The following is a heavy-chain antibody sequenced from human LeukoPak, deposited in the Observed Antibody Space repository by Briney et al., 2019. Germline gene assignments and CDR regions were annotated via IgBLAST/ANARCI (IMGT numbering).Heavy chain of an antibody. D-gene: IGHD3-10*01. Sequence: SGGSLRLSCAASGFTFSSYAMNWVRQAPGKGLEWVSYISSSSSTIYYADSVKGRFTISRDNAKNSLYLQMNSLRAEDTAVYYCAREDYGSGSYPPSFDYWGQGTLVTVSS. V-gene: IGHV3-48*04. CDR1: GFTFSSYA. CDR3: AREDYGSGSYPPSFDY. CDR2: ISSSSSTI. J-gene: IGHJ4*02.